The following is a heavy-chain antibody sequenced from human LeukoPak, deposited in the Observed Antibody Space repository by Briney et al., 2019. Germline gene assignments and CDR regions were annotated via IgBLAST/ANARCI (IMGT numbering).Heavy chain of an antibody. D-gene: IGHD3-10*01. V-gene: IGHV4-39*07. Sequence: SETLSLTCTVSGGSISSSYYYWGWIRQPPGKGLEWIGSIYYSGSTYYNPSLKSRVTISVDKSKNQFSLKLSSVTAADTAVYYCARTSRINMVLDPWGQGTLVTVSS. CDR2: IYYSGST. CDR1: GGSISSSYYY. J-gene: IGHJ5*02. CDR3: ARTSRINMVLDP.